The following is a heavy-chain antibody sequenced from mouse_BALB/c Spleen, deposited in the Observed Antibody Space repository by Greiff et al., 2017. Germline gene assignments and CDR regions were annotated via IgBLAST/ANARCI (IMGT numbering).Heavy chain of an antibody. CDR2: ISYDGSN. D-gene: IGHD2-1*01. V-gene: IGHV3-6*02. J-gene: IGHJ3*01. Sequence: EVQLQESGPGLVKPSQSLSLTCSVTGYSITSGYYWNWIRQFPGNKLEWMGYISYDGSNNYNPSLKNRISITRDTSKNQFFLKLNSVTTEDTATYYCARASMVTPFAYWGQGTLVTVSA. CDR3: ARASMVTPFAY. CDR1: GYSITSGYY.